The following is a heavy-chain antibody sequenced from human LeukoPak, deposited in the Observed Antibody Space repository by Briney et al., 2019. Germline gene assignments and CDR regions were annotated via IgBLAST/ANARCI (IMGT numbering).Heavy chain of an antibody. CDR2: IYSGGST. V-gene: IGHV3-53*01. CDR3: AKESTRRRSDFDF. Sequence: GGSLRLSCAASGFTVSSNYMSWVRQAPGKGLEWVSVIYSGGSTYYADSVKGRFTISRDNSKNTLYLQMNSLRAEDTAVYYCAKESTRRRSDFDFWGQGTLVTVSS. D-gene: IGHD1-1*01. CDR1: GFTVSSNY. J-gene: IGHJ4*02.